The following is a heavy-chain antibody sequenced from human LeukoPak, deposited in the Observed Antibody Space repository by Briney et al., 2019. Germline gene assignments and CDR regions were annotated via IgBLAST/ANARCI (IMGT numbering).Heavy chain of an antibody. CDR3: ASTPTSSGSYFWFDP. CDR2: IYYSGST. CDR1: GGSISSYY. J-gene: IGHJ5*02. D-gene: IGHD1-26*01. Sequence: SETLSLTCTVSGGSISSYYWSWIRQPPGKGLEGIGYIYYSGSTNYNPSLKSRVTISVDTSKNQFSLKLSSVTAADTAVYYCASTPTSSGSYFWFDPWGQGTLVTVSS. V-gene: IGHV4-59*01.